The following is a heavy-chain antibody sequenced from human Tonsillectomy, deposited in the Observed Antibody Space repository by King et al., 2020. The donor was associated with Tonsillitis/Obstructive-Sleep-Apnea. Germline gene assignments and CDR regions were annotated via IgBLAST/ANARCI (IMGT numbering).Heavy chain of an antibody. CDR1: GFTFSSYS. Sequence: VQLVESGGGLVKPGGSLRLSCAASGFTFSSYSMNWVRQAPGKGLEWVSSISSSSSYIYYADSVKGRFTISRENAKNSLYLQMNSLRAEDTAVYYCASDDSTYGDYFDYWGQGTLVTVSS. CDR3: ASDDSTYGDYFDY. V-gene: IGHV3-21*01. J-gene: IGHJ4*02. D-gene: IGHD4-17*01. CDR2: ISSSSSYI.